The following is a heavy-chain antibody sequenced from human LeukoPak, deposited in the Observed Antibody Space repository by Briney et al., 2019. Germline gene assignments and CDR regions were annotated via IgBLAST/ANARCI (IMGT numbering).Heavy chain of an antibody. V-gene: IGHV4-4*02. D-gene: IGHD4-17*01. CDR1: GGSISGSNW. CDR3: ARVDYGDFTHAFDY. CDR2: IYHSGST. J-gene: IGHJ4*02. Sequence: PSETLSLTCAVSGGSISGSNWWSWVRQPPGKGLEWIGEIYHSGSTNYNPSLKSRVTISVDKSKNQFSLKLSSVTAADTAVYYCARVDYGDFTHAFDYWGQGTLVTVSS.